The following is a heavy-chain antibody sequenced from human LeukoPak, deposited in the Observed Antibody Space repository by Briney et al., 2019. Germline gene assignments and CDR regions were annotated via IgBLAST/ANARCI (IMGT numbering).Heavy chain of an antibody. CDR1: GFTFSSYA. CDR3: AKDLWGISWYQSGWFDL. V-gene: IGHV3-23*01. CDR2: ISGSGGST. Sequence: GGSLRLSCAASGFTFSSYAMSWVRQAQGKGQEWVSAISGSGGSTYYADSVKGRFTISRDNSKNTLYLQMNSLRAEDTAVYYCAKDLWGISWYQSGWFDLWGQGTLVTVSS. D-gene: IGHD6-13*01. J-gene: IGHJ5*02.